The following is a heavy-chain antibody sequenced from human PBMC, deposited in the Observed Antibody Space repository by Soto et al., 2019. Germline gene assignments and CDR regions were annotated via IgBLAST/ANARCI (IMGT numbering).Heavy chain of an antibody. J-gene: IGHJ4*02. CDR2: IWYDGSNR. Sequence: QVQLVESGGGVVQPGTSLRLSCAASGFPISPHGMHWVRQAPGKGLEWVANIWYDGSNRFYADSVKGRFTISKDNSKNTLYLQMSSLRAEDTAVYYCAAATTWNFHFHYWGQGTQVTVSS. V-gene: IGHV3-33*01. CDR1: GFPISPHG. D-gene: IGHD1-7*01. CDR3: AAATTWNFHFHY.